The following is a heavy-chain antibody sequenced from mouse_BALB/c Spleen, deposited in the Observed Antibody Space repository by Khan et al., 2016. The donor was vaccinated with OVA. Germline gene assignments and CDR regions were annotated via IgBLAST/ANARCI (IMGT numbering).Heavy chain of an antibody. J-gene: IGHJ2*01. CDR3: ARDYGSSYDYFDY. D-gene: IGHD1-1*01. V-gene: IGHV3-2*02. CDR1: GYSITSDYA. Sequence: EVQLQESGPGLVKPSQSLSLTCTVTGYSITSDYAWNWIRQFPGNKLEWMGYISYSGSTSYNPSLKSRISITRDTSTNQFFMQLNSVTTEDTATYYCARDYGSSYDYFDYWGQGTTLTVSS. CDR2: ISYSGST.